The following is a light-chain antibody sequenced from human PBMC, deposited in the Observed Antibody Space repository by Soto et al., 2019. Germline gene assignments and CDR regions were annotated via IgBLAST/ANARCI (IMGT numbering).Light chain of an antibody. CDR3: QLINSF. CDR2: AAS. CDR1: QTISKF. Sequence: DIQLTQSPSLLSASVGDRVTITCRASQTISKFLSWYQQQPGKAPKLLIYAASTLQDGVPSRFSGSGSGTEFTLTISSLQPEDFATYYCQLINSFFGGGTRVEI. V-gene: IGKV1-9*01. J-gene: IGKJ4*01.